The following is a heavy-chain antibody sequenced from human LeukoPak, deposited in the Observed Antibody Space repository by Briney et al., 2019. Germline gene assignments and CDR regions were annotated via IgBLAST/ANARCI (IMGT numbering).Heavy chain of an antibody. Sequence: KTSETLSLTCAVYGGSFSGYYWSWIRQPPGKGLEWIGEINHSGSTNYNPSLKSRVTISVDTSKNQFSLQLNSVTPEDTAVYYCARVPLGTVTTGRGWFDPWGQGTLVTVSS. V-gene: IGHV4-34*01. CDR3: ARVPLGTVTTGRGWFDP. J-gene: IGHJ5*02. CDR1: GGSFSGYY. D-gene: IGHD4-17*01. CDR2: INHSGST.